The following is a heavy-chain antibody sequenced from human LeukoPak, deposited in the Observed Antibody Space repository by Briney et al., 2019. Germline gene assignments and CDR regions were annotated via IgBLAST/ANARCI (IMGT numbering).Heavy chain of an antibody. V-gene: IGHV3-66*01. CDR1: GLSVNRKY. CDR3: ATRPDDDDFPYFDF. D-gene: IGHD3-3*01. Sequence: GGSLRLSCAASGLSVNRKYMIWVRQAPGKGLEWVSVIYSGGSTYYADSVRGRFTISRDNSKNTLNLHMNSLRVEDTAIYFCATRPDDDDFPYFDFWGQGTLVTATS. J-gene: IGHJ4*02. CDR2: IYSGGST.